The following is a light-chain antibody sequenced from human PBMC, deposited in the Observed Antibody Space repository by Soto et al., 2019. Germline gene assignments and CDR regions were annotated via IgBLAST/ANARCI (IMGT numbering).Light chain of an antibody. CDR1: SSNIGSNY. CDR2: SNN. CDR3: AAWDDSLSVNVV. J-gene: IGLJ2*01. Sequence: QAVVTQPPSASGTPGQRVTISCSGSSSNIGSNYVYWYQQLPGTAPKLLIYSNNQRPSGVPDRFSGSKSGTSASLAISGLRSEDEADYYCAAWDDSLSVNVVFGGGTQLTVL. V-gene: IGLV1-47*02.